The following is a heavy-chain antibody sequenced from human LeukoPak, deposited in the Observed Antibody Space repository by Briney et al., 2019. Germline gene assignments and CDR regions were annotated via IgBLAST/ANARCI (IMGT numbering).Heavy chain of an antibody. CDR2: IYYSGST. J-gene: IGHJ5*02. CDR3: ARGSRYSYHWFDP. V-gene: IGHV4-31*03. Sequence: PSETLSLTSTVSGDSISRGGFYWTWIRHHPGKGLEWIGYIYYSGSTNYNPSLESRVTISIDTSKNQFSLKLSSVTAADTAVYYCARGSRYSYHWFDPWGQGTLVTVSS. D-gene: IGHD5-18*01. CDR1: GDSISRGGFY.